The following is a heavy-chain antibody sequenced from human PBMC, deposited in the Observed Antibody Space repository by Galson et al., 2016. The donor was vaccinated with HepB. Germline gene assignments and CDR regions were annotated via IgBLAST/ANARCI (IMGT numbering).Heavy chain of an antibody. V-gene: IGHV4-31*03. CDR3: ARPRQAGWFDP. CDR2: IHHTGNKY. CDR1: GASINSGSSY. Sequence: TLSLTCTVSGASINSGSSYWSWIRQHPGKGLEWLGYIHHTGNKYYSNPSLVSRITISVETSKNQFSLKLNSVTAADTAVYFCARPRQAGWFDPWGQGTLVSVSS. J-gene: IGHJ5*02. D-gene: IGHD1-1*01.